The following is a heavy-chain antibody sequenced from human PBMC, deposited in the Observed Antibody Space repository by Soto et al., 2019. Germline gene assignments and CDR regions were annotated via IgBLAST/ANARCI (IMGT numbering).Heavy chain of an antibody. J-gene: IGHJ4*02. CDR1: GFTFNIYT. D-gene: IGHD5-12*01. CDR3: AKGGTYHIGDFDS. Sequence: EVQLLESGGGLVQPGGSLRLSCAASGFTFNIYTMSWVRQAPGKGLEWVSGIGARGFDTYFPDSVKGRFTISRDNPMDMVYLQMNSLRAEDTAVYFCAKGGTYHIGDFDSWGQGTLVTVSS. V-gene: IGHV3-23*01. CDR2: IGARGFDT.